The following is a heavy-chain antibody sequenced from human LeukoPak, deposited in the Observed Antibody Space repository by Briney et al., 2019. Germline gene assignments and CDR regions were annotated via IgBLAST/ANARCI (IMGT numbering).Heavy chain of an antibody. CDR3: ARPMYYYDSSGPDY. V-gene: IGHV3-33*01. J-gene: IGHJ4*02. CDR1: GFTFSSYG. D-gene: IGHD3-22*01. CDR2: IWCDGSNK. Sequence: GGSLRLSCAASGFTFSSYGMHWVRQAPGKGLEWVAVIWCDGSNKYYADSVKGRFTISRDNSKNTLYLQMNSLRAEDTAVYYCARPMYYYDSSGPDYWGQGTLVTVSS.